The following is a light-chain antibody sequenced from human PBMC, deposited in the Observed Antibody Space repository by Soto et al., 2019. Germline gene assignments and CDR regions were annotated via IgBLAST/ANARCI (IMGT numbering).Light chain of an antibody. V-gene: IGKV3-20*01. CDR3: QQCSTSPLS. J-gene: IGKJ4*01. CDR1: QIVRNNY. Sequence: EIVLTQSPGTLSLSPVERATLSCRASQIVRNNYVAWYQKKPGQPPRLLIDDASTRATGIPDRFSAGGSGTDFTLTISRLEPEDFAVYYCQQCSTSPLSFGGGTNVELK. CDR2: DAS.